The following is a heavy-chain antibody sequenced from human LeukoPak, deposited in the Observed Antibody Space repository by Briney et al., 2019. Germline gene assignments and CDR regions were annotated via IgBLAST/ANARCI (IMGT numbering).Heavy chain of an antibody. CDR2: ISGSGGST. CDR3: AEGASSSSWYFGWFDP. V-gene: IGHV3-23*01. D-gene: IGHD6-13*01. Sequence: QPGGSLRLSCAASGFTFSSYAMSWVRQAPGKGLEWVSAISGSGGSTYYADSVKGRFTISRDNSKNTLYLQMNSLRAEDTAVYYCAEGASSSSWYFGWFDPWGQGTLVTVSS. CDR1: GFTFSSYA. J-gene: IGHJ5*02.